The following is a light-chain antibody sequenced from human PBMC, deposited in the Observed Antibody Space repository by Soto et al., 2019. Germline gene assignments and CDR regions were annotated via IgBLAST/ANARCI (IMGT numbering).Light chain of an antibody. V-gene: IGLV2-14*01. J-gene: IGLJ3*02. CDR3: TSSLSNSVVV. CDR1: SSDVDDYNY. CDR2: EVS. Sequence: QSALTQPASVSGSPGQSITISCSGTSSDVDDYNYVSWYQQHPGKAPKLMSYEVSHRLSGVSNRFSGSNSGSTASLTISGLQDEDEADYYCTSSLSNSVVVFGGGTKVTVL.